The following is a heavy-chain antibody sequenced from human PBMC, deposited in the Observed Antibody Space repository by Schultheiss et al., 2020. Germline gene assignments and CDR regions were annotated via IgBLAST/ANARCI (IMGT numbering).Heavy chain of an antibody. V-gene: IGHV4-59*01. Sequence: ESLKISCNVSGGSISSYYWNWIRQPPGKGLEWIAYVSESGRTSYHPSLKSRVTTSLDASKNQISLKVRSVNAADTAVYYCARARGDGSYYFDYWGQGTLVTVSS. CDR3: ARARGDGSYYFDY. J-gene: IGHJ4*02. D-gene: IGHD6-6*01. CDR1: GGSISSYY. CDR2: VSESGRT.